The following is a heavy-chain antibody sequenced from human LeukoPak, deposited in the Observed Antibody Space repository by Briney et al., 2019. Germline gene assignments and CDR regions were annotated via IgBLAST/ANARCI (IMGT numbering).Heavy chain of an antibody. V-gene: IGHV3-30*03. J-gene: IGHJ4*01. CDR3: VSGGDYHVRLCTY. D-gene: IGHD4-17*01. Sequence: GRSLRLSCAASGFTFSSYGMHWVRQAPGKGLEWVAVISYDGSNKYYADSVKGRFTISRDNSKNTLYLQMNSLTAEDTAIYYCVSGGDYHVRLCTYWGPGTLVTVSS. CDR1: GFTFSSYG. CDR2: ISYDGSNK.